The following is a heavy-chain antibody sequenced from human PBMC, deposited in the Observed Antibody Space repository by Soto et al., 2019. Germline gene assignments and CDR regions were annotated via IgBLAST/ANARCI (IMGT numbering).Heavy chain of an antibody. D-gene: IGHD2-8*01. CDR3: AKNGQPPYYYYGMDV. J-gene: IGHJ6*02. V-gene: IGHV1-18*01. CDR1: GYTFSRYS. CDR2: ISGYNGDT. Sequence: QGQLVQSGPEVKKSGASVKVSCKASGYTFSRYSISWVRQAPGQGLEWMGWISGYNGDTKYAQKVQGRVTMTIDTSTYTAYMELRSLTSDDTAIYYCAKNGQPPYYYYGMDVWGQGTTVTVSS.